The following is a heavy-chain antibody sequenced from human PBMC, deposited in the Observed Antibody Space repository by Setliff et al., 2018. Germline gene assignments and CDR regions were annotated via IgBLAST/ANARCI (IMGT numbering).Heavy chain of an antibody. V-gene: IGHV1-2*06. CDR1: GYTFTGYY. Sequence: ASVKVSCKASGYTFTGYYMYWVRQAPGQGLEWMGRINPNSGGTNYAQKFQGRVTMTRDTSISTAYMELSRLRSDDTAVYYCARVRSSSWLVVNWFDPWGQGTLVTVSS. CDR2: INPNSGGT. J-gene: IGHJ5*02. CDR3: ARVRSSSWLVVNWFDP. D-gene: IGHD6-13*01.